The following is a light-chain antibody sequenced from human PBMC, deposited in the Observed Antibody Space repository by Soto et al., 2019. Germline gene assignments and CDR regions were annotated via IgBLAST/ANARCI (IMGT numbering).Light chain of an antibody. J-gene: IGKJ2*01. V-gene: IGKV3-15*01. CDR3: QQSNNWPYT. CDR2: GAS. Sequence: PEERATLSCRASQSVRDNLAWYQQKPGQAPRLLIYGASTRATGIPARFSGSGSGTEFTLTINSLQSEDFALYFCQQSNNWPYTFGQGTKLEIK. CDR1: QSVRDN.